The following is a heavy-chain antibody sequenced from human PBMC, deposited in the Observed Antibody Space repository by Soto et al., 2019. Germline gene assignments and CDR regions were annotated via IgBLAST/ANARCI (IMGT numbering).Heavy chain of an antibody. CDR3: ARDPSSFLGRVYGMDV. V-gene: IGHV1-2*02. Sequence: ASVKVSCKASGYSFTGHYMHWVRRAPGRSPEWMGWVNLNTGGTDYAQEFQGRVTMTTATSIRTVYLEVTGLKFDDTAIYYCARDPSSFLGRVYGMDVWGQGTAVTVSS. J-gene: IGHJ6*02. CDR1: GYSFTGHY. CDR2: VNLNTGGT.